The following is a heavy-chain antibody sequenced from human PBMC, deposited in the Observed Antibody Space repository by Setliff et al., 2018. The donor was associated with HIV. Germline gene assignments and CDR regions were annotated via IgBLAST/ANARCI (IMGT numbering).Heavy chain of an antibody. CDR3: ARDKDWAFDI. CDR2: INREGSEI. J-gene: IGHJ3*02. V-gene: IGHV3-7*01. CDR1: GFTFSSNW. Sequence: GGSLRLSCAASGFTFSSNWMNWVRQAPGKGLEWVASINREGSEIHYVGSVQGRFTISRDNAKNSLYLQMNSLRAEDTAVYYCARDKDWAFDIWGQGTMVTVSS. D-gene: IGHD2-15*01.